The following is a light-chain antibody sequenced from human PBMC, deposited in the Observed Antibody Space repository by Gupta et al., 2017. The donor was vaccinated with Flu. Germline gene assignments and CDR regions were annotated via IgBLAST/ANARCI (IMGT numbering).Light chain of an antibody. CDR3: QQYGSSRVT. CDR2: GAS. J-gene: IGKJ2*01. V-gene: IGKV3-20*01. CDR1: QSVRSSY. Sequence: ESVLTQPPGTLSLSPGERATLSCSASQSVRSSYLAWYQQKPGQAPRLLIYGASSRATGIPDRFSGSGSGTDFTLTISRLEPEDFAVYYCQQYGSSRVTFGQGTKLEIK.